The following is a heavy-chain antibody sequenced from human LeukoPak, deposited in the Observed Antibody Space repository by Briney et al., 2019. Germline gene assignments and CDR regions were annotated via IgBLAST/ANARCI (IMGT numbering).Heavy chain of an antibody. CDR1: GGSFSGYY. CDR3: ARGLSSGPGYYFDY. Sequence: SETLSLTCAVYGGSFSGYYWSLIRQPPGKGLEWIGEIDHSGSTNYNPSLKSRVTISVDTSKNQFSLKLSSVTAADTAVYYCARGLSSGPGYYFDYWGQGTLVTVSS. CDR2: IDHSGST. D-gene: IGHD3-22*01. J-gene: IGHJ4*02. V-gene: IGHV4-34*01.